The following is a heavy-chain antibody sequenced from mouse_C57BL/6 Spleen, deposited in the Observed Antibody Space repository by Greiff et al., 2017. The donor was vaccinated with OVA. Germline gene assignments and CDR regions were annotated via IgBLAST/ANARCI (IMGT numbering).Heavy chain of an antibody. D-gene: IGHD1-1*01. CDR3: ARKGYLLQNFDY. CDR2: IHPNSGST. Sequence: QVQLQQPGAELVKPGASVKLSCKASGYTFTSYWMHWVKQRPGQGLEWIGMIHPNSGSTNYNEKFKSKATLTVDKSSSTAYMQLSSLTSEDSAVYYCARKGYLLQNFDYWGQGTTLTVSS. J-gene: IGHJ2*01. CDR1: GYTFTSYW. V-gene: IGHV1-64*01.